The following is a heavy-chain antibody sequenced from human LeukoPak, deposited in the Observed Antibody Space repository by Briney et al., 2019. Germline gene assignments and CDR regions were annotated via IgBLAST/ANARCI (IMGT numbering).Heavy chain of an antibody. V-gene: IGHV1-2*02. J-gene: IGHJ5*02. D-gene: IGHD4-17*01. Sequence: ASVKVSCKASGYTFTGYYMHWVRQAPGQGLEWMGWINPNSGGTNYAQKFQGRVTMTRDTSISTAYMELSRLRSDDTAVYYCARGYGDYEGWFDPWGQGTLVTVSS. CDR1: GYTFTGYY. CDR2: INPNSGGT. CDR3: ARGYGDYEGWFDP.